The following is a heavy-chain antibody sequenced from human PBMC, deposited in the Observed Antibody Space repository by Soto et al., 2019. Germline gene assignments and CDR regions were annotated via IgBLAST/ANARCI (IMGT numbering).Heavy chain of an antibody. Sequence: WGSLRISCAACGFTVSSYWMDWVRQAPGKGLEWVSPINTSGSSTYYADSVKGRFTISRDNSKSTLYLQLNSLRAEDTAVYYSAKDAYSSGWYFDFWGQGTPVTVSS. CDR3: AKDAYSSGWYFDF. V-gene: IGHV3-23*01. CDR2: INTSGSST. D-gene: IGHD6-19*01. J-gene: IGHJ4*02. CDR1: GFTVSSYW.